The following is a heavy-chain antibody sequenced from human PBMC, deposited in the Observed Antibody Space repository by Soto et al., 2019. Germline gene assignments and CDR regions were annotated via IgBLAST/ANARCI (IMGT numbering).Heavy chain of an antibody. CDR2: INHSGST. Sequence: SETLSLTCAVYGGSFSGYYWSWIRQPPGKGLEWIGEINHSGSTNYNPSLKSRVTISVDTSKNQFSLKLSSVTAADTAVYYCARGRHYYDISGYPWPYYYYYYGMDVWGQGNTVT. J-gene: IGHJ6*02. CDR1: GGSFSGYY. CDR3: ARGRHYYDISGYPWPYYYYYYGMDV. V-gene: IGHV4-34*01. D-gene: IGHD3-22*01.